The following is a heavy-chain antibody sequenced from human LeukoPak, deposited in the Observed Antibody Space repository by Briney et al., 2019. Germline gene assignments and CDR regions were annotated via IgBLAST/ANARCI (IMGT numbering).Heavy chain of an antibody. D-gene: IGHD1-7*01. CDR3: ARGGQVWNSDLYFDY. CDR1: GASISSGNYY. J-gene: IGHJ4*02. CDR2: IYSSGGT. V-gene: IGHV4-61*02. Sequence: RPSETLPLTCTVSGASISSGNYYWNCIRQPAGKEMEWIGRIYSSGGTNYNPSLKSRVTVSVDTSKNQCSLKLTSVTAADTAVYYCARGGQVWNSDLYFDYWGQGNLVTVSS.